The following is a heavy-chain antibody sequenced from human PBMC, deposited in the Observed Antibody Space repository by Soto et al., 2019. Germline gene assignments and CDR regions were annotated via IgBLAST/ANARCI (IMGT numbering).Heavy chain of an antibody. CDR3: AIARALVTRGGFDS. V-gene: IGHV4-31*03. CDR1: SGSMYSGGYY. J-gene: IGHJ5*01. CDR2: IYYSGTS. D-gene: IGHD3-10*01. Sequence: PSETLSLTCTVSSGSMYSGGYYWSWLRQHPGKGLEWIGFIYYSGTSYYNPSLQSRVTIFVDPSKNQFSLRLTSVTAADTAVYYWAIARALVTRGGFDSWGQGARLTVSS.